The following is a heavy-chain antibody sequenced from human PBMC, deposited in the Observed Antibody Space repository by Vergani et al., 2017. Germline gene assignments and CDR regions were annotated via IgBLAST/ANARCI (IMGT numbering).Heavy chain of an antibody. CDR3: ASIARAPTRRNPPPDY. Sequence: QVQLQEWGAGLLKTSETLSLTCGVSGGSFSDYYWSWIRQAPGMGLDWMGEVNHGGSTNYNPSLKSQVSISVDTSKNQFSLQLTSVTAADSALYFCASIARAPTRRNPPPDYWGQGILVTVSS. CDR2: VNHGGST. V-gene: IGHV4-34*01. J-gene: IGHJ4*02. D-gene: IGHD3-16*02. CDR1: GGSFSDYY.